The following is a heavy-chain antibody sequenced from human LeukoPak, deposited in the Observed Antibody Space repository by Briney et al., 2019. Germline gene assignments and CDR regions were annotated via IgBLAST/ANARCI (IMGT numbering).Heavy chain of an antibody. J-gene: IGHJ4*02. D-gene: IGHD6-13*01. CDR2: IYPGESET. CDR1: GYSFSNYW. Sequence: GESLKISCKGSGYSFSNYWIGWVRQMPGKGLEWMGIIYPGESETRYSPSVQGQVTISADKSITTAYLQWSSLKASDTAMYYCAKLGAYSSSWYGFFDYWGQGTLVTVSS. CDR3: AKLGAYSSSWYGFFDY. V-gene: IGHV5-51*01.